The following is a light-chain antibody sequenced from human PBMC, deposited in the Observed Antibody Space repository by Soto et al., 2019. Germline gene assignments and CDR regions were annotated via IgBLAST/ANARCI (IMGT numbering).Light chain of an antibody. CDR2: GVT. CDR1: SSDVGAYNF. J-gene: IGLJ1*01. V-gene: IGLV2-14*01. CDR3: NSYTRSSRYV. Sequence: QSALTQPASVSGAPGQSITISCTGTSSDVGAYNFVSWYQQHPGTAPKLMIYGVTNRPSGVSNRFSGSKSGNTASLTISGLQPADEADYYCNSYTRSSRYVFGTGTKLTVL.